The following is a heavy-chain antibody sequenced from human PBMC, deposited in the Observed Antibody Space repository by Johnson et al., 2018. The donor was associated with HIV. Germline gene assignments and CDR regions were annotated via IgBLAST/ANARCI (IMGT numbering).Heavy chain of an antibody. J-gene: IGHJ3*02. CDR3: ATVWRNEGRHAFDI. CDR1: GFTFGNYW. Sequence: EVQLVESGGGLVQPGGSLRLSCAASGFTFGNYWMSWVRQAPGKGLEWLANIKEDGSEDYYVDSLKGRFTISRNNAKNSLYLQMNSLRAEDTAVYFCATVWRNEGRHAFDIWGQGTMVTVSS. V-gene: IGHV3-7*02. D-gene: IGHD1-1*01. CDR2: IKEDGSED.